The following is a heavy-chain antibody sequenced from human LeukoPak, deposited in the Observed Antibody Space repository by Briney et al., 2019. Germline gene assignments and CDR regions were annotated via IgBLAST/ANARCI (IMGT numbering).Heavy chain of an antibody. CDR3: ARCCSFRVQDAFDI. V-gene: IGHV3-23*01. CDR1: GFTFSSYA. Sequence: AGGSLRLFCAASGFTFSSYAMSWVRQAPGKGLEWVSAISGSGGSTYYADSVKGRFTISRDNSKNTLYLQMNSLRAEDTAVYYCARCCSFRVQDAFDIWGQGTMVTVS. CDR2: ISGSGGST. J-gene: IGHJ3*02. D-gene: IGHD2-15*01.